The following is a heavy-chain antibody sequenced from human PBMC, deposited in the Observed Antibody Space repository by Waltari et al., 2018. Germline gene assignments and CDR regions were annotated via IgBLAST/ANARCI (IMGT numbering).Heavy chain of an antibody. J-gene: IGHJ6*02. CDR1: GYTFSTNP. V-gene: IGHV7-4-1*01. CDR3: ARGTRGYYGMDV. CDR2: VSTDTGNP. Sequence: QVQLVQSGSELKKPGASVKVSCKASGYTFSTNPMNWVRQAPGQGPEWMGWVSTDTGNPTYAKGFTGRFAFSVDTSVTTVYLQIVSLKPEDSGVYYCARGTRGYYGMDVWGQGTTVIVSS.